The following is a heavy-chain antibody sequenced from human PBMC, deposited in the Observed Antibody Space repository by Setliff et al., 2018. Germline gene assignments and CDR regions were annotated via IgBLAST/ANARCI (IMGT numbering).Heavy chain of an antibody. CDR2: VYYSGIA. D-gene: IGHD3-16*01. J-gene: IGHJ4*02. CDR3: ARDRGGGLYDY. CDR1: DGSLSTYY. Sequence: SETLSLTCTVSDGSLSTYYWSWIRQPPGKGLEFIGYVYYSGIANYSPSLKSRLTISVDTSKNQFSLKLRSVTAADTAMYFCARDRGGGLYDYWGRGTLVTVSS. V-gene: IGHV4-59*01.